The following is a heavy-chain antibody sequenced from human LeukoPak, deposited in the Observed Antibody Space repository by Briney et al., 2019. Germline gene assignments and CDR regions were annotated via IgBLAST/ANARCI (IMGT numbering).Heavy chain of an antibody. CDR2: ISYDGSNK. V-gene: IGHV3-30*04. J-gene: IGHJ4*02. CDR3: AKGPSQGATWLGDY. D-gene: IGHD6-19*01. CDR1: GFTFSSYA. Sequence: GGSLRLSCAASGFTFSSYAMHWVRQAPGKGLEWVAVISYDGSNKYYADSVKGRFTISRDNSKNTLSLQMNSLRPEDTAVYYCAKGPSQGATWLGDYWGQGILVTVSS.